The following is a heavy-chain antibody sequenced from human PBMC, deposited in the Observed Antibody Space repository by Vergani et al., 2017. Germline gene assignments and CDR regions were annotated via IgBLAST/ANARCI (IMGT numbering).Heavy chain of an antibody. J-gene: IGHJ5*02. CDR1: GFSLSTSGVG. V-gene: IGHV2-5*02. CDR2: SYWDDDK. D-gene: IGHD3-3*01. CDR3: AHRGWSGYYDWFDP. Sequence: QITLKESGPTLVKPTQTLTLTCTFSGFSLSTSGVGVGWIRQPPGKALEWLALSYWDDDKRYSPSLKSRLTITKDTSKNQVVLTMTNMDPVDTATYYCAHRGWSGYYDWFDPWGQGTLVTVSA.